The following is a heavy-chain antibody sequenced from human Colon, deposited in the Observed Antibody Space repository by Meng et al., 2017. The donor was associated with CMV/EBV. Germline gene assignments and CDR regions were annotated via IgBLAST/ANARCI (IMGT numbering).Heavy chain of an antibody. CDR1: GYTFTSYD. Sequence: QVQLLQSGAEGKKPGASVKGSCKASGYTFTSYDINWVRQATGQGLEWRGWMNPNSGNTGYAQKFQGRVTMTRNTSISTAYMELSGLRSEDTAVYYCARENSGYDNRRGFDYWGQGTLVTVSS. D-gene: IGHD5-12*01. V-gene: IGHV1-8*01. CDR2: MNPNSGNT. J-gene: IGHJ4*02. CDR3: ARENSGYDNRRGFDY.